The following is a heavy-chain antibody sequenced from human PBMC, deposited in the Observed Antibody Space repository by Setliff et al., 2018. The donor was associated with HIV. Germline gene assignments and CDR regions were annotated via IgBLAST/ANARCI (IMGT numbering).Heavy chain of an antibody. J-gene: IGHJ4*02. V-gene: IGHV4-4*07. D-gene: IGHD5-12*01. CDR1: GGSISSYY. CDR2: IYTSGST. CDR3: ARGSVEMATYYFDY. Sequence: SETLSLTCTVSGGSISSYYWSWIRQPAGKGLEWIGRIYTSGSTNYNPSLKSRVTMSVDTSKNQFSLKLSSVTAADTAVYYCARGSVEMATYYFDYWGQGTLVTVSS.